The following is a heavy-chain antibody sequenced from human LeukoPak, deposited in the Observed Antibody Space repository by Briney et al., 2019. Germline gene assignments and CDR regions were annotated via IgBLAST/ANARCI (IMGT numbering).Heavy chain of an antibody. V-gene: IGHV5-51*01. CDR3: ARGIRGYSYGYTEFDY. CDR1: GYSFTSYW. Sequence: RTGESLKISCKGSGYSFTSYWIGWERQMPGKGLEWMGIIYPGDSDTRYSPSFQGQVTISADKSISTAYLQWSSLKASDTAMYYCARGIRGYSYGYTEFDYWGQGTLVTVSS. D-gene: IGHD5-18*01. J-gene: IGHJ4*02. CDR2: IYPGDSDT.